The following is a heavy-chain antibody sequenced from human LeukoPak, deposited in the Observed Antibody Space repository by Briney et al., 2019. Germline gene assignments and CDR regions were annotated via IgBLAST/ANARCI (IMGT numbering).Heavy chain of an antibody. CDR3: ARRAGYYGSGSKLYYYYYYMDV. CDR2: IYYSGSP. Sequence: SETLSPTCTVSGGSLSTYYWSWIRQPPGKGLEWIGYIYYSGSPNYNPSLKSRVTISLDTSKNQFSLKLSSVTAADTAVYYCARRAGYYGSGSKLYYYYYYMDVWGKGTTVTISS. V-gene: IGHV4-59*01. J-gene: IGHJ6*03. D-gene: IGHD3-10*01. CDR1: GGSLSTYY.